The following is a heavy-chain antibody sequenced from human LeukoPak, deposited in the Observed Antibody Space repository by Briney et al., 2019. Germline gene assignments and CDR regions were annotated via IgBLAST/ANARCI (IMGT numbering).Heavy chain of an antibody. D-gene: IGHD2-2*01. Sequence: ASVKVSCKASGYTFTSYGISWVRQAPGQGLEWMGWISAYNGNTNYAQKLQGRVTMTTDTSTSTAYMELRSLRSDDTAVYYCARYLEDIVVVPAAGGWFDPWGQGTLVTVSS. CDR2: ISAYNGNT. CDR1: GYTFTSYG. J-gene: IGHJ5*02. CDR3: ARYLEDIVVVPAAGGWFDP. V-gene: IGHV1-18*01.